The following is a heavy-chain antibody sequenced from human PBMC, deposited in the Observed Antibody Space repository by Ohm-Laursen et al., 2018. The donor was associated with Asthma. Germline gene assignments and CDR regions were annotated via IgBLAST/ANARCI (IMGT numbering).Heavy chain of an antibody. CDR3: AKDLNYYGSGSYPPPPDY. J-gene: IGHJ4*02. CDR2: ISYDGSNK. V-gene: IGHV3-30*18. Sequence: SLRLSCAAPGFTFSSYGMHWVRQAPGKGLEWVAVISYDGSNKYYADSVKGRFTISRDNSKNTLYLQMNSLRAEDTAVYYCAKDLNYYGSGSYPPPPDYWGQGTLVTVSS. CDR1: GFTFSSYG. D-gene: IGHD3-10*01.